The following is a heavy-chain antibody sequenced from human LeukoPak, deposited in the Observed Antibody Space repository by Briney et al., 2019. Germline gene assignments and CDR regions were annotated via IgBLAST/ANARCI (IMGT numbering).Heavy chain of an antibody. Sequence: SETLSLTCAVYGGSFSGYYWSWIRQPPGKGLEWIGEINHSGSTNYNPSLKSRVTISLDTSKNQFSLKLSSVTAADTAVYYCARGNVGATSRSFDYWGQGTLVTVSS. V-gene: IGHV4-34*01. CDR1: GGSFSGYY. CDR2: INHSGST. CDR3: ARGNVGATSRSFDY. J-gene: IGHJ4*02. D-gene: IGHD1-26*01.